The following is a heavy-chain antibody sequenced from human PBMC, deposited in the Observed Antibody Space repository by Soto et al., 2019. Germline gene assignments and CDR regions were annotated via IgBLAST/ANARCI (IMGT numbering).Heavy chain of an antibody. D-gene: IGHD2-15*01. CDR3: ARAPIYCSGGSCYHYYGMDV. V-gene: IGHV4-4*02. J-gene: IGHJ6*02. Sequence: ETLSVTCSVSGASISSSNWWSWVRQPPGKGLEWIGEIYHSGSTNYNPSLKSRVTISVDKSKNQFSLKLSSVTAADTAVYYCARAPIYCSGGSCYHYYGMDVWGQGTTVTVSS. CDR1: GASISSSNW. CDR2: IYHSGST.